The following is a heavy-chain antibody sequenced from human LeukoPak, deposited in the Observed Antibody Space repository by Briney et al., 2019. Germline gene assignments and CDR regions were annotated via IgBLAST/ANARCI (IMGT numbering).Heavy chain of an antibody. D-gene: IGHD2-21*01. CDR1: GFTFSDYA. CDR2: ISNSGATT. CDR3: AKGIIDSYPWYFDL. J-gene: IGHJ2*01. Sequence: GGSLRLSYAASGFTFSDYAMSWVRQAPGKGLEWVSSISNSGATTYYADSVKGRFTIFRDNSKNTLYLEMNSLRAEDTAVYYCAKGIIDSYPWYFDLWGRGALVIVSS. V-gene: IGHV3-23*01.